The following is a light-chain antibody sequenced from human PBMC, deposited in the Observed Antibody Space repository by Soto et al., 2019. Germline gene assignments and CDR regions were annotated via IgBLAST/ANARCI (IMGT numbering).Light chain of an antibody. CDR3: QQYNSWPPIT. CDR1: QSVRTK. J-gene: IGKJ5*01. CDR2: GAS. V-gene: IGKV3-15*01. Sequence: EIVMTHSPDTLYVSPWEVATLSCRASQSVRTKLAWYQQKAGQAPRLLIYGASTRATGIPDRFSGSGSGTEFTLTISSLQSEDFAVYYCQQYNSWPPITFGQGTRLEI.